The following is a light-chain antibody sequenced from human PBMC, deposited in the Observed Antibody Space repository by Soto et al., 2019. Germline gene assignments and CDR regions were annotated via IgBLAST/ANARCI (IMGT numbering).Light chain of an antibody. CDR1: SSDVGIYNY. Sequence: SALTQPASVSGSPGQSIAISCTGSSSDVGIYNYVSWYQQHPGKVPKLIIYEVTNRPSGVSNRFSGSKSGNTASLTISGLQAEDEADYYCSSYTTSSTRVFGTGTKAPS. V-gene: IGLV2-14*01. CDR2: EVT. J-gene: IGLJ1*01. CDR3: SSYTTSSTRV.